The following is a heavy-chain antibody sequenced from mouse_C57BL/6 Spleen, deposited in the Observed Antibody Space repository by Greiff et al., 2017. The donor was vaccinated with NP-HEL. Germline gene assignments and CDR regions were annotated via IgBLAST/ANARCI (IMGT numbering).Heavy chain of an antibody. CDR2: IDPENGDT. CDR1: GFNIKDDY. J-gene: IGHJ4*01. V-gene: IGHV14-4*01. Sequence: VHVKQSGAELVRPGASVKLSCTASGFNIKDDYMHWVKQRPEQGLEWIGWIDPENGDTEYASKFQGKATITADTSSNTAYLQLSSLTSEDTAVYYCTRGRGYAMDYWGQGTSVTVSS. CDR3: TRGRGYAMDY.